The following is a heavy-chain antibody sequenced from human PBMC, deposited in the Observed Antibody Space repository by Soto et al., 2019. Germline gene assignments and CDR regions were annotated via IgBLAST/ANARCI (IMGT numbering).Heavy chain of an antibody. D-gene: IGHD3-10*01. J-gene: IGHJ6*02. Sequence: ASVKVSCKASGGTFSSHAISWVRQAPGQGLEWMGGIIPIFGTANYAQKFQGRVTITADESTSTAYMELSSLRSEDTAVYYCARENYGSRANGMDVWGQGTTVTVSS. CDR2: IIPIFGTA. CDR3: ARENYGSRANGMDV. V-gene: IGHV1-69*13. CDR1: GGTFSSHA.